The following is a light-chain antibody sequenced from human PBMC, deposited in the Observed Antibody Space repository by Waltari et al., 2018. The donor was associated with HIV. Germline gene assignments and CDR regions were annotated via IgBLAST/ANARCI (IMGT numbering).Light chain of an antibody. CDR3: NSRDSSGNHLGV. V-gene: IGLV3-19*01. CDR2: GKN. J-gene: IGLJ2*01. Sequence: SSELTQDPAVSVALGQTVRITCKGDSLRSYYASWYQQKTGKDPVLVIHGKNNRPSGIPDRFSGSSSGNTASLTITGAQAEDEADYYCNSRDSSGNHLGVFGGGTKLTVL. CDR1: SLRSYY.